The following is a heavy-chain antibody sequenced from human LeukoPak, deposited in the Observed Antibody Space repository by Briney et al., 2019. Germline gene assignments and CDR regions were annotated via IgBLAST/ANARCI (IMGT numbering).Heavy chain of an antibody. CDR3: ARGGYSRSSEYYYGMDV. CDR2: INPNSGGT. V-gene: IGHV1-2*02. Sequence: ASVNVSCKASGYTFTSYDISWVRQAPGQGLEWRGWINPNSGGTNYAQKFQGRVTMTRDTSINTAYMELSRLRSDDTAVYYCARGGYSRSSEYYYGMDVWGQGTTVTVSS. D-gene: IGHD6-6*01. CDR1: GYTFTSYD. J-gene: IGHJ6*02.